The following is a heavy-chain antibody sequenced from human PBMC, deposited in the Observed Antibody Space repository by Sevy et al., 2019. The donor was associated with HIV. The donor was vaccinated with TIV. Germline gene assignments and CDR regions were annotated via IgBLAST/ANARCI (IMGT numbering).Heavy chain of an antibody. CDR2: IDSGGLT. V-gene: IGHV3-23*01. CDR1: GFSFSNNA. Sequence: GGSLRLSCGASGFSFSNNAMNWVRQAPGKGPEWVSGIDSGGLTYYADSVKGRLTICRDNSKEMLFLQMNRLRPDDTAVYYCATGDTAMITDLDYWGQGTLVTVSS. D-gene: IGHD5-18*01. J-gene: IGHJ4*02. CDR3: ATGDTAMITDLDY.